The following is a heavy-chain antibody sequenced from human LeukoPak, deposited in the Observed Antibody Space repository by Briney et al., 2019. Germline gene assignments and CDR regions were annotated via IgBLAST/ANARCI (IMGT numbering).Heavy chain of an antibody. CDR3: ARKDSFWYFDL. J-gene: IGHJ2*01. Sequence: SETLSLTCTVSGGSFSDYYWSWVRQPAGKGLEWIGRISTSGRTNYNPALMSRLTMSLDTSKNQFSLKLRSVTAADTAVYYCARKDSFWYFDLWDRGTLDTVSS. CDR2: ISTSGRT. V-gene: IGHV4-4*07. CDR1: GGSFSDYY.